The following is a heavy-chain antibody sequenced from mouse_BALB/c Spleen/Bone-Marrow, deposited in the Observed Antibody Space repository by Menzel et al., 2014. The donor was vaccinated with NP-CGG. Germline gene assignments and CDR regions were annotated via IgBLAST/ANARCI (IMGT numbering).Heavy chain of an antibody. Sequence: EVQRVESGGVLVQPGGSLRLSCTTSGFTFTDYYMSWVRQPPGKALEWLAFIRNKAYGYTTEYSASVRGRFTISRDNSQSILYLQMNTLRAEDSATYYCARFPMDYWGQGTSVTVSS. CDR3: ARFPMDY. J-gene: IGHJ4*01. CDR1: GFTFTDYY. CDR2: IRNKAYGYTT. V-gene: IGHV7-3*02.